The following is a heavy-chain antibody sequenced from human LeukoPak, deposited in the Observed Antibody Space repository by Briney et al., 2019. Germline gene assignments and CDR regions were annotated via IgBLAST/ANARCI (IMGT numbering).Heavy chain of an antibody. V-gene: IGHV3-30*02. Sequence: GGSLRLSCDGSGFAFNVFGMHWIRQAPGKGLEWVAFIKADGVFTNYAEAVKGRFTISRDNSDNTVFLQMESVRPDDTAVYYCARKLMSSRRFEYWGQGTLVTVSS. CDR1: GFAFNVFG. CDR2: IKADGVFT. CDR3: ARKLMSSRRFEY. D-gene: IGHD2-8*01. J-gene: IGHJ4*02.